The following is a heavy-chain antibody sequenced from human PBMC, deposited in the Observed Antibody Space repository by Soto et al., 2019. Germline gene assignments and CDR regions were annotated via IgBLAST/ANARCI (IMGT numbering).Heavy chain of an antibody. V-gene: IGHV4-34*01. CDR1: GGSFSGYY. D-gene: IGHD5-12*01. Sequence: PSETLSLTCAVYGGSFSGYYWSWIRQPPGKGLEWIGEINHSGSTNYNPSLKSRVTISVDTSKNQFSLKLSSVTAADTAVYYCARGAGYSGYDWSLDYWGQGTLVTVSS. J-gene: IGHJ4*02. CDR2: INHSGST. CDR3: ARGAGYSGYDWSLDY.